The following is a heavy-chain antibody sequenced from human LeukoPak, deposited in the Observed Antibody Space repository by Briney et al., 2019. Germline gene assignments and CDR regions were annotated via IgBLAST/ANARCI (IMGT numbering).Heavy chain of an antibody. CDR1: GGSISSGGYS. J-gene: IGHJ4*02. CDR3: ARDNGSYGSGNPFDY. D-gene: IGHD3-10*01. V-gene: IGHV4-31*11. CDR2: IYYSGST. Sequence: SETLSLTCAVPGGSISSGGYSWSWIRQPPGKGLEWIGYIYYSGSTYYNPSLKSRVTISVDTSKNQFSLKLSSVTAADTAVYYCARDNGSYGSGNPFDYWGQGTLVTVSS.